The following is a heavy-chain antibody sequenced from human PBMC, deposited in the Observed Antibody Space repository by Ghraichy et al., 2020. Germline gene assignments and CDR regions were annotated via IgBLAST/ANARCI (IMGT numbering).Heavy chain of an antibody. CDR1: GYTFTGYY. CDR2: INPNSGGT. J-gene: IGHJ6*02. D-gene: IGHD3-3*01. V-gene: IGHV1-2*04. Sequence: ASVKVSCKASGYTFTGYYMHWVRQAPGQGLEWMGWINPNSGGTNYAQKFQGWVTMTRDTSISTAYMELSRLRSDDTAVYYCAREGQSGSYDFWSGYLYGMDVWGQGTTVTVSS. CDR3: AREGQSGSYDFWSGYLYGMDV.